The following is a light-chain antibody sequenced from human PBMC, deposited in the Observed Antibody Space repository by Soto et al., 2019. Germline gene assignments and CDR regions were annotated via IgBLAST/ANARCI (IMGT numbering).Light chain of an antibody. CDR2: AAS. Sequence: DIQMTQSPSSLSASVGDRVTITCRASQTISNYLSWYQQIPGKAPKLLIYAASSWQSGVPSRFSGSGSGTDFTLTISSLQPEDFATYFCQQSHSYPFTFGPGTKVDIK. CDR1: QTISNY. CDR3: QQSHSYPFT. V-gene: IGKV1-39*01. J-gene: IGKJ3*01.